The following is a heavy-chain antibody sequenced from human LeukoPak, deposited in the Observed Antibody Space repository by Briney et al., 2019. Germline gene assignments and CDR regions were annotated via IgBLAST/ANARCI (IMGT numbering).Heavy chain of an antibody. CDR1: GGSFIAYY. D-gene: IGHD1-1*01. Sequence: SETLSLTCAVHGGSFIAYYWSWIRQSPGKGLEWIAEINHRGDINYNPSVKSRVSISVDTSKNQFSLKVTSLTAADTAVYYCAKGPTISETGYLDYWGQGTLVTVSS. CDR3: AKGPTISETGYLDY. V-gene: IGHV4-34*01. J-gene: IGHJ4*03. CDR2: INHRGDI.